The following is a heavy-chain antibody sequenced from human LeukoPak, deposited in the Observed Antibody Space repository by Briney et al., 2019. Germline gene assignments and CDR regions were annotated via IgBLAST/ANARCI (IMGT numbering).Heavy chain of an antibody. CDR3: ARVAPPLGFDY. J-gene: IGHJ4*02. CDR2: ISSISSYI. Sequence: GGSLRLSCAASGFTFSAYSINWVRQAPGKGLEWVSSISSISSYIYYADSMKGRFTISRDNAKNSLNLQMNSLRAEDTAVYYCARVAPPLGFDYWGQGTLVTVSS. CDR1: GFTFSAYS. V-gene: IGHV3-21*06.